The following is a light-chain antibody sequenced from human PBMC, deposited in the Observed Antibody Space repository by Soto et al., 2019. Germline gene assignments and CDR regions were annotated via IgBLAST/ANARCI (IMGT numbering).Light chain of an antibody. J-gene: IGKJ1*01. CDR1: QSVSSSY. CDR3: QHYGTSSWT. V-gene: IGKV3-20*01. CDR2: GAS. Sequence: EIVLTQSPGTLSLSPGERATLSCRASQSVSSSYLAWYQQKPGQAPRLLIYGASSRATGIPDRFSGSGSGTDFTLTMSRLEPEDFAAYYCQHYGTSSWTFGQGTEVDIK.